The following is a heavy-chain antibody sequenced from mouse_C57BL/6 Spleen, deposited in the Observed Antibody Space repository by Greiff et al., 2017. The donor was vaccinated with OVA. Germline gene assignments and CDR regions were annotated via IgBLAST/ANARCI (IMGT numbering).Heavy chain of an antibody. CDR3: ARVEASFDY. CDR2: ISDGGSYT. Sequence: EVQGVESGGGLVKPGGSLKLSCAASGFTFSSYAMSWVRQTPEKRLEWVATISDGGSYTYYPDNVKGRFTISRDNAKNNLYLQMSHLKSEDTAMYYCARVEASFDYWGQGTTLTVSS. V-gene: IGHV5-4*01. D-gene: IGHD6-1*01. J-gene: IGHJ2*01. CDR1: GFTFSSYA.